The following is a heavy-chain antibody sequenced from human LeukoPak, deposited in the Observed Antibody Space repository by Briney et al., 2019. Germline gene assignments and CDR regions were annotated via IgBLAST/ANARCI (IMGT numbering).Heavy chain of an antibody. CDR2: ISSSGSTI. V-gene: IGHV3-48*03. CDR1: GFTFSSYE. D-gene: IGHD2-21*02. Sequence: TGGSLRLSCAASGFTFSSYEMNWVRQAPGKGLEWVSYISSSGSTIYYAASVKGRFTISRDNAKNSLYLQMNSLRAEDTAVYYCARTPEVVTAIEFGFDYWGQGTLVTVSS. J-gene: IGHJ4*02. CDR3: ARTPEVVTAIEFGFDY.